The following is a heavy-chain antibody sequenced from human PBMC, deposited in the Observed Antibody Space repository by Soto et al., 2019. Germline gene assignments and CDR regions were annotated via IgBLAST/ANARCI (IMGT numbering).Heavy chain of an antibody. CDR2: LYYGRSA. D-gene: IGHD6-13*01. V-gene: IGHV4-59*01. CDR3: ARDWAAAGPFDY. Sequence: SETLSLTCAILGDSFSSYYCMWILQPPGKGLESIGYLYYGRSANYNPSLKSRVTLSVDTSTNQCSLTLSSMTAADTAVYYCARDWAAAGPFDYWGQGTLVTVSS. CDR1: GDSFSSYY. J-gene: IGHJ4*02.